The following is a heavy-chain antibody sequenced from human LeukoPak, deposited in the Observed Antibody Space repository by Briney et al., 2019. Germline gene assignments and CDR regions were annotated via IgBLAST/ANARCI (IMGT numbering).Heavy chain of an antibody. CDR1: GFTFSSYA. D-gene: IGHD4-23*01. J-gene: IGHJ2*01. CDR3: AKVQPHMTTVETPSWYFDL. CDR2: ISGSGGST. Sequence: GGSLRLSCAASGFTFSSYAMSWVRQAPGKGLEWVSAISGSGGSTYYADSVKGRFTISRDNSKNTLYLQMNSLRAEDTALYYCAKVQPHMTTVETPSWYFDLWGRGTLVTVSS. V-gene: IGHV3-23*01.